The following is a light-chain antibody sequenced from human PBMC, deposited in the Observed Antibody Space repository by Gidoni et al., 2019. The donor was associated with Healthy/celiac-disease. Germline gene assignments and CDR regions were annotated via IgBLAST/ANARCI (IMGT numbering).Light chain of an antibody. CDR3: QQYNNWPPLT. CDR1: QSVSSN. CDR2: GAS. V-gene: IGKV3-15*01. J-gene: IGKJ4*01. Sequence: EIVMTQSPATLSVPPGERATLSCRASQSVSSNLAWYQQKPGQAPRLLIYGASTRATGIPARFSGSGSGTEFTLTISSLQSEDFGVYYCQQYNNWPPLTFXGXTKVEIK.